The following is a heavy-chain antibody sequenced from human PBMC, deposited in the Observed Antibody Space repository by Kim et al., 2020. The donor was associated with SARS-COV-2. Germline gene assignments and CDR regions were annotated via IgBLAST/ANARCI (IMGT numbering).Heavy chain of an antibody. CDR3: ARLKATQIDY. CDR2: T. D-gene: IGHD2-15*01. J-gene: IGHJ4*02. V-gene: IGHV4-59*08. Sequence: TNYNPSLKSRVTISVDTSKNPFSLKLSSVTAADTAVYYCARLKATQIDYWGQGTLVTVSS.